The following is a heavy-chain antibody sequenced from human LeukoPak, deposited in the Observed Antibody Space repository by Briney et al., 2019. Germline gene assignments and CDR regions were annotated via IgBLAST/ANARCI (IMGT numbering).Heavy chain of an antibody. V-gene: IGHV1-18*01. CDR1: GYTFSHYG. D-gene: IGHD6-13*01. CDR3: ARDVPAEAAGTLDY. Sequence: ASVKVSCKASGYTFSHYGITWVRQAPGQGLEWMGWISAYNGNTKYTQKLQGRVTMTTDTSASAGYMDLRNLRSDDTAVYYCARDVPAEAAGTLDYWGQGTLVIVSS. J-gene: IGHJ4*02. CDR2: ISAYNGNT.